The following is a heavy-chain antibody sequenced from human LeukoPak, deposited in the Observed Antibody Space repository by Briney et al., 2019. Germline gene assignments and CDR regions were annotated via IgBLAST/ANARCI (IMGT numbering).Heavy chain of an antibody. CDR3: ARGGKATVVTM. Sequence: TSSETLSLTCTVSGGSISSYYWSWIRQPAGKGLEWIGRIYSSGSTNYNPSLKSRVSMSVDTSKNQFSLKLTSVTAADTAVYYCARGGKATVVTMWGQGILVTVSS. CDR1: GGSISSYY. J-gene: IGHJ4*02. CDR2: IYSSGST. V-gene: IGHV4-4*07. D-gene: IGHD4-23*01.